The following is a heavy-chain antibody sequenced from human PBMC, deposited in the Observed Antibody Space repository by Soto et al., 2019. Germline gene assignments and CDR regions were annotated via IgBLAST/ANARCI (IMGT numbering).Heavy chain of an antibody. CDR3: ARALEWAGFIWFDP. CDR1: GFTFSGNY. J-gene: IGHJ5*02. Sequence: PGGSLSLSCAASGFTFSGNYMSWIRQAPGKGLEWVASVSRSGSTTYYADSVKGRFTISRDNAKNSLHLQMNTLRAEDTAVYYCARALEWAGFIWFDPWGQGTPVTVSS. V-gene: IGHV3-11*01. D-gene: IGHD3-3*01. CDR2: VSRSGSTT.